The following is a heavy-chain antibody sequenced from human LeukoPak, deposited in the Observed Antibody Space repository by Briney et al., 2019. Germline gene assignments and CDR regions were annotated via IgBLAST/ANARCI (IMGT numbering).Heavy chain of an antibody. CDR1: GFTFSSYG. D-gene: IGHD3-10*01. CDR3: ARDPYGSGSPFDY. Sequence: PGGSLRLSCAASGFTFSSYGMHWVRQAPGKGLEWVAVIWYDGSNKYYADSVKGRFTISRDNSKNTLYLQMNSLRAEDTAVYYCARDPYGSGSPFDYWGQGTLVTVSS. CDR2: IWYDGSNK. J-gene: IGHJ4*02. V-gene: IGHV3-33*01.